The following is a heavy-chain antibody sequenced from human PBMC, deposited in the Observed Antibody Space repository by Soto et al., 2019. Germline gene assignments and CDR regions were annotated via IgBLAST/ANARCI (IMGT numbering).Heavy chain of an antibody. Sequence: QVQLQESGPGLVKPSQTLSLTCTVSGGSISSGGYYWCWIRQPPGNLLEWIGYIYYGGSTYYNPSLKSRVTISVDKSNNQFARKLSAVTAAGMDVYYRGRVARSSTSNLSWFDPWGGGRLV. J-gene: IGHJ5*02. V-gene: IGHV4-31*03. CDR1: GGSISSGGYY. D-gene: IGHD5-12*01. CDR2: IYYGGST. CDR3: GRVARSSTSNLSWFDP.